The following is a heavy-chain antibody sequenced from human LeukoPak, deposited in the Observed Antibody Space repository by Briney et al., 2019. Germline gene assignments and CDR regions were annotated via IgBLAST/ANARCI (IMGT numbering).Heavy chain of an antibody. J-gene: IGHJ3*02. CDR2: IYYSGST. CDR3: ARRNFDAFDI. Sequence: SENLSLTCTVSGGSISSYYWSWIRQPPGKGLEWIGYIYYSGSTNYNPSLKSRVTISVDTSKNQFSLKLSSVTAADTAVYYCARRNFDAFDIWGQGTMVTVSS. D-gene: IGHD1-1*01. V-gene: IGHV4-59*01. CDR1: GGSISSYY.